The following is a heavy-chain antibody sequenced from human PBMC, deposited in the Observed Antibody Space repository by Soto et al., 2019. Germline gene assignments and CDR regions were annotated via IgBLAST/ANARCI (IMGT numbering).Heavy chain of an antibody. D-gene: IGHD3-22*01. CDR2: ISYDGSNK. CDR1: GFTFSSYA. Sequence: GGSLRLSCAASGFTFSSYAMHWVRQAPGKGLEWVAVISYDGSNKYYADSVKGRFTISRDNSKNTLYLQMNSLRAEDTAVYYCARAYSYYYDSSGYLAPIDYWGQGTLVTVSS. J-gene: IGHJ4*02. V-gene: IGHV3-30-3*01. CDR3: ARAYSYYYDSSGYLAPIDY.